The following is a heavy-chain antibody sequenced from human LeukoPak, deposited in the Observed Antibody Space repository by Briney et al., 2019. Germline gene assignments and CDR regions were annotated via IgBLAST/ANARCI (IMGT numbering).Heavy chain of an antibody. Sequence: APVKLSCKASGYTFTSYYIHWVRQAPGQGLERMGIINPSGGSTSYAQKFQGRATMTRDTPTSTVYMALSSLRSEDAAVYYCARDSGSSSSDYWGQGTLVTVSS. CDR1: GYTFTSYY. CDR2: INPSGGST. J-gene: IGHJ4*02. V-gene: IGHV1-46*01. CDR3: ARDSGSSSSDY. D-gene: IGHD6-13*01.